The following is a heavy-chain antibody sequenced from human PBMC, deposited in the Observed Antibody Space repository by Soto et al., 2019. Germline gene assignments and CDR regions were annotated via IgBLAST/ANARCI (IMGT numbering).Heavy chain of an antibody. J-gene: IGHJ4*02. CDR3: AKEMYPRTVRDSSSPGVDD. CDR2: MSYAGTYK. Sequence: QVQLVESGGGVVQPGRSLRLSCAVSGFTFSDYGMHWVRQAPGKGLEWVAVMSYAGTYKYYADSVKGRFTISRDLSGNTLFLQMNSLIHEDTAVYFCAKEMYPRTVRDSSSPGVDDWGQGTLVTVSS. CDR1: GFTFSDYG. D-gene: IGHD6-6*01. V-gene: IGHV3-30*18.